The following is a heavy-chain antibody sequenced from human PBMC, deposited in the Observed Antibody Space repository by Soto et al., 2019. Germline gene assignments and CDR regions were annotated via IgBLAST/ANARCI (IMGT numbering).Heavy chain of an antibody. V-gene: IGHV3-72*01. CDR2: IRKKTNDYTT. Sequence: GGSLRLSCVGSGFTFSDYYMDWVRQAPGKGLEWVGRIRKKTNDYTTEFAASVKGRFAISRDDSKNSVYLQMNSLETEDTAMYYCARTTTVTYLLDYWGPGTLVTVSS. CDR1: GFTFSDYY. D-gene: IGHD4-17*01. J-gene: IGHJ4*02. CDR3: ARTTTVTYLLDY.